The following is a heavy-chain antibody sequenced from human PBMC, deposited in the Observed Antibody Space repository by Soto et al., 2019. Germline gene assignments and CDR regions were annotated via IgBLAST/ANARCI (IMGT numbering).Heavy chain of an antibody. Sequence: SETLSLTCTVSGGSISSYYWSWIRQPPGKGLEWIGYIYYSGSTNYNPSLKSRVTISVDTSKNQFSLKLSSVTAADTAVYYCARDRGRGSGIAAPDAFDIWGQGTMVTVSS. J-gene: IGHJ3*02. CDR2: IYYSGST. D-gene: IGHD6-13*01. CDR1: GGSISSYY. CDR3: ARDRGRGSGIAAPDAFDI. V-gene: IGHV4-59*01.